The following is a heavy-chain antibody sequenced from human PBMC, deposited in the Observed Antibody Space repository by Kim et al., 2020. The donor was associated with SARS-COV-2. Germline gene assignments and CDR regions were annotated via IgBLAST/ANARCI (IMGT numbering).Heavy chain of an antibody. CDR3: AKDSRIAARRGHYFDY. J-gene: IGHJ4*02. D-gene: IGHD6-6*01. V-gene: IGHV3-23*01. CDR1: GFTFSSYA. Sequence: GGSLRLSCAASGFTFSSYAMSWVRQAPGKGLEWVSAISGSGGSTYYADSVKGRFTISRDNSKNTLYLQMNSLRAEDTAVYYCAKDSRIAARRGHYFDYWGQGTLVTVSS. CDR2: ISGSGGST.